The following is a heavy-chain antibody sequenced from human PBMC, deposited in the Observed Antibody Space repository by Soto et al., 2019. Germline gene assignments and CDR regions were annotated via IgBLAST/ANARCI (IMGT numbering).Heavy chain of an antibody. D-gene: IGHD1-7*01. CDR3: ARDKGYNWNYVGFWFDP. J-gene: IGHJ5*02. V-gene: IGHV3-30-3*01. CDR2: ISYDGSNK. Sequence: VGSLRLSCAASGFTFSSYAMHWVRQAPGKGLEWVAVISYDGSNKYYADSVKGRFTISRDNSKNTLYLQMNSLRAEDTAVYYCARDKGYNWNYVGFWFDPWGQGTLVTVSS. CDR1: GFTFSSYA.